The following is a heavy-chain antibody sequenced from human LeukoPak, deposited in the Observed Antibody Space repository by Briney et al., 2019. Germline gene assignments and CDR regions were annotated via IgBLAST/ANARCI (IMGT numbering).Heavy chain of an antibody. D-gene: IGHD2-2*01. CDR3: ARDYCSSTSCLFDY. J-gene: IGHJ4*02. Sequence: ASVKVSCKASGYTFTGYHMHWVRQAPGQGLEWMGRINPNSSDTNYAQKFQGRVTMTRDTSISTAYMELSRLRFDDTAVYYCARDYCSSTSCLFDYWGRGTLVTVSS. CDR1: GYTFTGYH. V-gene: IGHV1-2*06. CDR2: INPNSSDT.